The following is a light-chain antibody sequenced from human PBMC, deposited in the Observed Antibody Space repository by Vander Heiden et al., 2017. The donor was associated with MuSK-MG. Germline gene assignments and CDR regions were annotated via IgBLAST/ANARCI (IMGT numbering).Light chain of an antibody. V-gene: IGLV1-44*01. Sequence: QSVLTQPPSASGTPGQRVTISCSGSSSNIGSNVVNWYQQLPGTAPKLLSYSNNQRPSGVPDRFSGSKSGTSASLAISGLQSEDEADYYCAAWDDSLNAWVFDGGTKLTVL. J-gene: IGLJ3*02. CDR2: SNN. CDR1: SSNIGSNV. CDR3: AAWDDSLNAWV.